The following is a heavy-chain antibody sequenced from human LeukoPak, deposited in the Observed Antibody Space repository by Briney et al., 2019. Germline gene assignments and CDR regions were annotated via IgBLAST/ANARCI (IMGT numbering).Heavy chain of an antibody. CDR3: ARAGFDY. Sequence: GGSLRLSCAVAGFTFRTYTMNWVRQAPGKGLEWVSSISSGSSYIYYADSVKGRFTISRDNAKNSLYLQMNSLRAEDTAVYYCARAGFDYWGQGTLVTVSS. V-gene: IGHV3-21*01. CDR1: GFTFRTYT. J-gene: IGHJ4*02. CDR2: ISSGSSYI.